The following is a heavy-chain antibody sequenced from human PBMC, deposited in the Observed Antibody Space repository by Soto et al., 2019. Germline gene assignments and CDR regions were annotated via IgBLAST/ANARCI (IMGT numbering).Heavy chain of an antibody. D-gene: IGHD3-22*01. J-gene: IGHJ4*02. CDR3: ARVGSGYTWFNEF. Sequence: QEQLVQSGAEVKKPVSSVKVSCKASGGLFSSYPISWVLQVPGQGLEWMGGIIPVFQTAYYTQRFQGRVTITADESTNTAYMELSSLRSEDTAIYYCARVGSGYTWFNEFWGQGTLVTVSS. V-gene: IGHV1-69*01. CDR1: GGLFSSYP. CDR2: IIPVFQTA.